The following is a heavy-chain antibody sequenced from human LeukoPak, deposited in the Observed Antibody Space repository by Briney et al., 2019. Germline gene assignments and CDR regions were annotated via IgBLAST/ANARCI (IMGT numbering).Heavy chain of an antibody. CDR1: GFTFSSYS. J-gene: IGHJ3*02. Sequence: PGGSLRLSCAASGFTFSSYSMNWVRQAPGKGLEWVSYISSSSSTIYYADSVKGRFTISRDNAKNSLYLQMNSLRAEDTAVYYCAREGYYYDSSGYYYRNDAFDIWGQGTMVTVSS. D-gene: IGHD3-22*01. CDR3: AREGYYYDSSGYYYRNDAFDI. V-gene: IGHV3-48*01. CDR2: ISSSSSTI.